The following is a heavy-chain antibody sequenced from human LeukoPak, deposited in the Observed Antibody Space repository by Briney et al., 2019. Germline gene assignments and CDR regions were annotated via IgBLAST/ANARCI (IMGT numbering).Heavy chain of an antibody. Sequence: SQTLSLTCAISGDSVSSNSAAWNWIRQSPSRGLEWLGRTYYRFKWYNDYAVSVKSRITINPDTSKNQFSLQLNSVTPEDTAVYYCAREYYDFWSGYYKDYYYGMDVWGQGTTVTVSS. CDR3: AREYYDFWSGYYKDYYYGMDV. D-gene: IGHD3-3*01. CDR1: GDSVSSNSAA. CDR2: TYYRFKWYN. J-gene: IGHJ6*02. V-gene: IGHV6-1*01.